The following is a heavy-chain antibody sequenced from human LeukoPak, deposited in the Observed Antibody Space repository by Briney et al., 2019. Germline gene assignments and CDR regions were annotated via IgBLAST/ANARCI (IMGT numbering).Heavy chain of an antibody. J-gene: IGHJ5*02. V-gene: IGHV1-69*13. CDR3: ARGRGYYYGSGSYFSHWFDP. D-gene: IGHD3-10*01. Sequence: ASVKVSCKASGGTFISYAISWVRQAPGQGLEWMGGIIPIFGTANYAQKFQGRVTITADESTSTAYMELSSLRSEDTAVYYCARGRGYYYGSGSYFSHWFDPWGQGTLVTVSS. CDR2: IIPIFGTA. CDR1: GGTFISYA.